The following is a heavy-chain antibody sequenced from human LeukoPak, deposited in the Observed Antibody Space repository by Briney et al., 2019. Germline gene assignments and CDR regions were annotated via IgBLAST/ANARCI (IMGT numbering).Heavy chain of an antibody. D-gene: IGHD5-18*01. V-gene: IGHV4-38-2*02. CDR3: ARIFIRNGYSSYFDC. Sequence: SETLSLTCTVSGFSISSGHYWGWVRPPPGAGLEWIGSVYQSGSTYYNPSLKSRVTTSVDMSKNQFSLRLRPVTAADTAVYYCARIFIRNGYSSYFDCWGQGTLVTVSS. CDR2: VYQSGST. J-gene: IGHJ4*02. CDR1: GFSISSGHY.